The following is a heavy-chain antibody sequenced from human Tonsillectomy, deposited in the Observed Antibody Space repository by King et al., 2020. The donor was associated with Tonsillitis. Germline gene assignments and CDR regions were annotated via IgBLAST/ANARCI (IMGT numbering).Heavy chain of an antibody. D-gene: IGHD2-2*01. CDR3: ARDVSGYCSSTSCHKGQAFDI. CDR1: GFTFSSYE. V-gene: IGHV3-48*03. J-gene: IGHJ3*02. CDR2: ISSSGSTI. Sequence: QLVQSGGGLVQPGGSLRLSCAATGFTFSSYEMNWVRQAPGKGLEWVSYISSSGSTISYADSVKGRFTISRDNAKNSLYLQMNSLRVEDTAVYYCARDVSGYCSSTSCHKGQAFDIWGQGTMVTVSS.